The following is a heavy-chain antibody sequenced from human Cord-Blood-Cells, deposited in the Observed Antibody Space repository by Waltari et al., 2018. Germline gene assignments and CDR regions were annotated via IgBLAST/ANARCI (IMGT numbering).Heavy chain of an antibody. J-gene: IGHJ3*02. Sequence: QVQLVQSGAEVKTPGASVKVSCKAAGSTFTSYDTNWVLQVNGQGLEWMGWMNPNRGNTGDAQKFQGRGTITRNTCISTAYMELSSLRSEDTAVYYCARRRGATKGDAFDIWGQGTMVTGSS. CDR2: MNPNRGNT. CDR3: ARRRGATKGDAFDI. D-gene: IGHD1-26*01. V-gene: IGHV1-8*03. CDR1: GSTFTSYD.